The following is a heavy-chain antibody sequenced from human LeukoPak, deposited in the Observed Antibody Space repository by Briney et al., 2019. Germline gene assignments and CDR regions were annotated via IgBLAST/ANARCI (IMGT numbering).Heavy chain of an antibody. CDR3: AKSDHGFWTGYKK. V-gene: IGHV3-23*01. CDR2: ITASADGT. CDR1: GFTFSSYS. Sequence: VGSLRLSCAASGFTFSSYSMNWVRQAPGKGLEWVSAITASADGTYYADSVKGRFTISRDNSKNPLYLQMNSPRADDTAVYYCAKSDHGFWTGYKKWGQGTLVTVSS. D-gene: IGHD3/OR15-3a*01. J-gene: IGHJ4*02.